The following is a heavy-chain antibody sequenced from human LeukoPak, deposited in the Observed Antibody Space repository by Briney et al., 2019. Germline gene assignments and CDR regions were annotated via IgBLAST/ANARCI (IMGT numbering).Heavy chain of an antibody. CDR1: TFTFSTYW. D-gene: IGHD3-10*01. CDR2: INADGSTT. J-gene: IGHJ4*02. CDR3: ATGSGSYYDS. Sequence: PRGSLRLSWEVYTFTFSTYWMHWVRPAAGEGLVWVSYINADGSTTNYRDSVKGRLTISRDNAKNTLYLQMNSLRAEDTAVYYCATGSGSYYDSWGLGTLVTVSS. V-gene: IGHV3-74*01.